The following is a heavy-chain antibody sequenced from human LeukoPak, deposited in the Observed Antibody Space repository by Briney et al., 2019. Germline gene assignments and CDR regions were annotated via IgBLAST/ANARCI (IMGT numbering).Heavy chain of an antibody. Sequence: GGSLRLSCSASGFTFSSYALHWVRQAPGKGLEWVAVISYDGSNKYYADSVKGRFTISRDNSKNTLYLQMNSLRAEDTAVYYCARSQYCSSTSCYIDIYYYYYMDVWGKGTTVTVSS. CDR1: GFTFSSYA. CDR3: ARSQYCSSTSCYIDIYYYYYMDV. CDR2: ISYDGSNK. J-gene: IGHJ6*03. V-gene: IGHV3-30-3*01. D-gene: IGHD2-2*02.